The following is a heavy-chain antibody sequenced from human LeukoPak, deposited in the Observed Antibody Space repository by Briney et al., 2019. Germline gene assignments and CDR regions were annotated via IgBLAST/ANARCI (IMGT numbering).Heavy chain of an antibody. V-gene: IGHV4-59*12. Sequence: SETLSLTCTVSGGSISSYYWSWIRQPPGKGLGWIGYLYYSGSTNYNPSLKSRVTISVDTSKNQFSLKLSSVTAADTAVYYCARMTTGTSFDYWGQGTLVTVSS. CDR3: ARMTTGTSFDY. J-gene: IGHJ4*02. D-gene: IGHD4-11*01. CDR1: GGSISSYY. CDR2: LYYSGST.